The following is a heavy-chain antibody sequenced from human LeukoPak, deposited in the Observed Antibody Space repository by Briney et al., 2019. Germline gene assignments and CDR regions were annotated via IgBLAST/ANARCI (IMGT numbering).Heavy chain of an antibody. CDR3: ARGFFYGGNERGLDY. CDR1: GYTFTSYG. V-gene: IGHV1-18*01. J-gene: IGHJ4*02. CDR2: ISGYNGKT. Sequence: ASVKVSCKASGYTFTSYGINWVRQAPGQGLEWMGWISGYNGKTNYTQKLQGRVSMTTDTSTSTVYMELRSLRSDDTAVYYCARGFFYGGNERGLDYWGQGTLVTVSS. D-gene: IGHD4-23*01.